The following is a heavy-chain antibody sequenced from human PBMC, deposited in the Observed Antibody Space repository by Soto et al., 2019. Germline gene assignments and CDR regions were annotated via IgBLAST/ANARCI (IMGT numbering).Heavy chain of an antibody. CDR3: ARERVTSFGVVVFDY. CDR2: ITSSGSTM. Sequence: GESLRLSCAASGFTFSSYQMNWVRQAPGKGLEWVSYITSSGSTMYYADSVKGRFTISRDNAKNSLYLQMNSVRVEDTDGYDCARERVTSFGVVVFDYWGQGTQVTVSS. V-gene: IGHV3-48*03. CDR1: GFTFSSYQ. J-gene: IGHJ4*02. D-gene: IGHD3-3*01.